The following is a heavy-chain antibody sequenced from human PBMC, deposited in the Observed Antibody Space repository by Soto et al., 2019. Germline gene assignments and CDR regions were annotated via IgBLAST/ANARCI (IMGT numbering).Heavy chain of an antibody. J-gene: IGHJ4*02. CDR2: IKQDGSEK. CDR3: ARDYCSSTSCPIFDY. D-gene: IGHD2-2*01. V-gene: IGHV3-7*01. CDR1: GFTFSSYW. Sequence: GGSLRLSCAASGFTFSSYWMSWVRQAPGKGLEWVANIKQDGSEKYYVDSVKGRFTISRENAKNSLYLQMNSLRAEDTAVYYCARDYCSSTSCPIFDYWGQGTLVTVSS.